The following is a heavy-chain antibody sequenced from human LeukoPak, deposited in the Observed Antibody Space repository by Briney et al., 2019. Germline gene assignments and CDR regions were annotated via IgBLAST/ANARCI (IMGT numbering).Heavy chain of an antibody. D-gene: IGHD3-10*01. CDR2: ISAHNGNT. CDR3: ARVGLWFGEPDLDY. V-gene: IGHV1-18*01. CDR1: GYTFTSYG. J-gene: IGHJ4*02. Sequence: ASVKVSCKASGYTFTSYGISWVRQAPGQGLEWMGWISAHNGNTNYAQKLQGRVTMTTDTSTSTAYMELRSLRSDDTAVYYCARVGLWFGEPDLDYWGQGTLVTVSS.